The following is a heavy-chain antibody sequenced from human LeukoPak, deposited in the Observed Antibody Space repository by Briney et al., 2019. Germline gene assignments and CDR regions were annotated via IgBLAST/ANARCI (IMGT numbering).Heavy chain of an antibody. CDR3: AKISSSAESNFDY. CDR2: IWPDGSKK. CDR1: GFTFSTYA. D-gene: IGHD6-25*01. Sequence: GGSLRLSCAASGFTFSTYAMHWVRQAPGKGLEWVAFIWPDGSKKYYADSVKGRFAISRENSKNTVYLQMNDLRREDTALYFCAKISSSAESNFDYWGQGTLLTVSS. V-gene: IGHV3-30*02. J-gene: IGHJ4*02.